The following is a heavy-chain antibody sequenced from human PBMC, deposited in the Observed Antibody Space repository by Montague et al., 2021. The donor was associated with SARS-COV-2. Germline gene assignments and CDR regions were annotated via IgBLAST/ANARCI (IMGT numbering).Heavy chain of an antibody. CDR2: IYDSGST. D-gene: IGHD5-12*01. V-gene: IGHV4-39*02. J-gene: IGHJ3*02. CDR3: ARRGRKLLPVATTIGGFDI. CDR1: GGSISSSNYY. Sequence: SETLSLTCTVSGGSISSSNYYWDWNRQPPGKGLEWIGSIYDSGSTYYNSSLKSRVTISVDTSKNHFSLKLSSVTAADTAVYYCARRGRKLLPVATTIGGFDIWGQGTMVTVSS.